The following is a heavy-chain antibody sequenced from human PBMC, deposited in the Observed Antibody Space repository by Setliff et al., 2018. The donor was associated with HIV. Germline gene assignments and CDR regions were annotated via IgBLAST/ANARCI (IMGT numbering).Heavy chain of an antibody. J-gene: IGHJ4*02. CDR3: AKSSPSIGYISDH. CDR2: ISPTGNT. Sequence: ATLSLTCSVSGASISSYYWSWIRQPPGKGLEWIGYISPTGNTNYNPSLKSRVTISTDTSKNQFSLNVRSVTAADTAVYFCAKSSPSIGYISDHWGQGTLVTVSS. V-gene: IGHV4-59*03. D-gene: IGHD5-12*01. CDR1: GASISSYY.